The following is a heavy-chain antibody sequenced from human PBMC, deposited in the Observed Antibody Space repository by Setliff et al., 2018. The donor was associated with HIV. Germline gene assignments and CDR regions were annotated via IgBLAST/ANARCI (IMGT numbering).Heavy chain of an antibody. CDR3: AKRGAASGPYYFDY. CDR1: GFPFTNYW. J-gene: IGHJ4*01. CDR2: ISGSGDST. Sequence: PGGSLRLSCAASGFPFTNYWMNWVRQAPGKGLQWVSAISGSGDSTYYATSVRGRFTISRDNYETTVYLQMNSLRADDTAVYYCAKRGAASGPYYFDYWGHGTLVTVSS. V-gene: IGHV3-23*01. D-gene: IGHD2-15*01.